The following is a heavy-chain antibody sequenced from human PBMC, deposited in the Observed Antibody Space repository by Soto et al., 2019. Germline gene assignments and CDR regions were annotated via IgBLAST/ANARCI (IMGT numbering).Heavy chain of an antibody. CDR2: IIPIFGTA. CDR3: AKANSGDDDEFAY. J-gene: IGHJ4*02. CDR1: GGTFSSYA. V-gene: IGHV1-69*13. D-gene: IGHD5-12*01. Sequence: SVKVSCKASGGTFSSYASSWVRQAPGQGLEWMGGIIPIFGTANYAQKFQGRVTITADESTRTAYMELSSLRSEDTAVYYCAKANSGDDDEFAYWAQGTQVPVSS.